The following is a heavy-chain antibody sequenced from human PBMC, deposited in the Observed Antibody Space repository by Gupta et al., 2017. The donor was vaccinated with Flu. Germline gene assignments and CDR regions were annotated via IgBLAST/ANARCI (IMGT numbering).Heavy chain of an antibody. J-gene: IGHJ5*02. CDR1: GGSISGYF. V-gene: IGHV4-34*01. D-gene: IGHD6-6*01. CDR3: ARGSLPARLGKNWFDT. CDR2: LNRGGST. Sequence: QVQLHQGGAGLLKPSETLSLTCAVDGGSISGYFCSWFRQPPGKGLEWIGELNRGGSTFYNPSLKSRVTLSVDTSRNQFSLNVESLTAADTAVYFCARGSLPARLGKNWFDTWGQGTLVTVSS.